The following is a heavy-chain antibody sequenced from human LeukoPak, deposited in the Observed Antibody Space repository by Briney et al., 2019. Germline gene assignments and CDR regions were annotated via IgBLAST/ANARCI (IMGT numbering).Heavy chain of an antibody. CDR2: IYTSGIT. J-gene: IGHJ5*02. CDR1: GGSISSYY. Sequence: SETLSLTCTVSGGSISSYYWSWIRQPPGKGLEWIGRIYTSGITNYNPSLKSRVTMSVDTSKNQFSLKLSSVTAADTAVYYCARDEDTAMVTRFDPWGQGTLVTVSS. V-gene: IGHV4-4*07. D-gene: IGHD5-18*01. CDR3: ARDEDTAMVTRFDP.